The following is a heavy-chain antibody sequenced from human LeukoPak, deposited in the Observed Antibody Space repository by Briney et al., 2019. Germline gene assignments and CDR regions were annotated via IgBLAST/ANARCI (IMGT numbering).Heavy chain of an antibody. Sequence: GESLQISCKGSGYSFTSYWIGWVRQMPGKGLEWMGIIYPGDSDTRYSPSFQGQVTISADKSISTAYLQWSSLKASDTAMYYCAGSWGDYLNWFDPWGQGNLVTVSS. V-gene: IGHV5-51*01. CDR2: IYPGDSDT. CDR1: GYSFTSYW. D-gene: IGHD4-17*01. CDR3: AGSWGDYLNWFDP. J-gene: IGHJ5*02.